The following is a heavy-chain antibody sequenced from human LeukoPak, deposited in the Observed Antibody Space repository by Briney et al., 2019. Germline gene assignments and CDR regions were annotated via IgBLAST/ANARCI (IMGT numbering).Heavy chain of an antibody. CDR1: GFTVSSNY. J-gene: IGHJ4*02. D-gene: IGHD4-17*01. V-gene: IGHV3-48*03. Sequence: GGSLRLSCAASGFTVSSNYMNWVRQAPGKGLEWVSYISSSGSTIYYADSVKGRFTISRDNAKNSLYLQMNSLRAEDTAVYYCARDGDYLSAYFDYWGQGTLVTVSS. CDR2: ISSSGSTI. CDR3: ARDGDYLSAYFDY.